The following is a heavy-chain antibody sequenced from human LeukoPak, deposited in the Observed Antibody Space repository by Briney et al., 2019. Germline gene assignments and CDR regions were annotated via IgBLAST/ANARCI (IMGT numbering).Heavy chain of an antibody. J-gene: IGHJ4*02. CDR1: GGSISSSSGNC. Sequence: PSETLSVTCAVSGGSISSSSGNCWTWVRQPPGKGLEWIGEIYHSGSTNYNPSLKSRVTMLLDKSKNQFSLKLSSVTAADTAVYYCARNGGNSDFDYWGQGTLVTVSS. D-gene: IGHD4-23*01. CDR2: IYHSGST. V-gene: IGHV4-4*02. CDR3: ARNGGNSDFDY.